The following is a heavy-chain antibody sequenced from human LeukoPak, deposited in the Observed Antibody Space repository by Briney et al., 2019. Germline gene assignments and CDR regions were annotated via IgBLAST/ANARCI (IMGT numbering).Heavy chain of an antibody. V-gene: IGHV3-20*04. Sequence: PGGSLRLSCAPSGFTFDDYCMSWVSQAQEKGLEWASGINWNGGSTGYADSVKGRFTISRDNAKNSLYLQMNSLRAEDTALYYCARWGVHYDFWSGYWGQGTPVTVSS. CDR2: INWNGGST. J-gene: IGHJ4*02. CDR1: GFTFDDYC. CDR3: ARWGVHYDFWSGY. D-gene: IGHD3-3*01.